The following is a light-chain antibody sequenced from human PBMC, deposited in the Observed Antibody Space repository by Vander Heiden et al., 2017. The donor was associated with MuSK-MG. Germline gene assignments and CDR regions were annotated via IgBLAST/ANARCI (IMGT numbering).Light chain of an antibody. CDR1: ENSNNY. V-gene: IGKV1-39*01. J-gene: IGKJ3*01. Sequence: DIQLTQSPLSLSASVGDRVTLTCRASENSNNYLNWYQQRPGKAPKLLIFAASRLESGVPSRFRGSGSGTDFTLTITSLQPEDFATYYWQQKDNTPTFTFGPGTKVEIK. CDR3: QQKDNTPTFT. CDR2: AAS.